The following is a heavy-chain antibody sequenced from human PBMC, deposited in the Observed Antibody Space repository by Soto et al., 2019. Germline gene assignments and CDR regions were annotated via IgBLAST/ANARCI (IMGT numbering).Heavy chain of an antibody. CDR2: IKQDGSEK. Sequence: GGSLRLSCAASGFTFSSYWMSWVRQAPGKGLEWVANIKQDGSEKYYVDSVKGRFTISRDNAKNSLYLQMNSLRAEDTAVYYCARDRGYYDSSGYWLDYWGQGTLVTVSS. CDR1: GFTFSSYW. D-gene: IGHD3-22*01. J-gene: IGHJ4*02. CDR3: ARDRGYYDSSGYWLDY. V-gene: IGHV3-7*03.